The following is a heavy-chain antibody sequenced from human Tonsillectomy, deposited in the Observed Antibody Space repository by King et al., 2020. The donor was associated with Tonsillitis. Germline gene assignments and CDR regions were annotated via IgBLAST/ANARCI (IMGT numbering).Heavy chain of an antibody. J-gene: IGHJ2*01. Sequence: QLVQSGAEVKEPGASLKVSCKASGYSFTNYYMHWVRQAPGQRLEWMGLINPSGTGTGYAQNFQGRITMTRDMSTGRDYMELSSLRSDDTAVYYCAREGGSFRHFDLWGRGTLVTVSS. D-gene: IGHD2/OR15-2a*01. CDR1: GYSFTNYY. V-gene: IGHV1-46*01. CDR2: INPSGTGT. CDR3: AREGGSFRHFDL.